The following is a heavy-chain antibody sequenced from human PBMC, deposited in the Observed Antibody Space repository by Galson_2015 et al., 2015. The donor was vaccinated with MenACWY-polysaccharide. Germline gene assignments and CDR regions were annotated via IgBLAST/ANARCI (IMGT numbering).Heavy chain of an antibody. CDR3: ARGAQRFFDY. CDR1: SVTFSGFA. V-gene: IGHV3-53*01. J-gene: IGHJ4*02. CDR2: MYSGGFT. Sequence: SLRLSCAASSVTFSGFALSWVRQAPGKRPEWVSIMYSGGFTEYEDSVKGRFTLSRDISKNTVYLQMNSLKVEDTAVYYCARGAQRFFDYWAREGWSPSPQ.